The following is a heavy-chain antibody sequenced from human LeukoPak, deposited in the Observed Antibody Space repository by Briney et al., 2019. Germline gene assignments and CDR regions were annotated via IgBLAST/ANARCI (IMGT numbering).Heavy chain of an antibody. CDR3: VRGDDGSSGWLFDY. J-gene: IGHJ4*02. V-gene: IGHV4-61*01. CDR1: GGTVSSGSYY. Sequence: KPSETLSVTCTVSGGTVSSGSYYWSWIRQPPGKGLEWIGYIYHSGSTNYNPSLKSRVTISVDTSNNQLSLKLSSVTAADTAVYYCVRGDDGSSGWLFDYWGQGTLVTVSS. D-gene: IGHD6-19*01. CDR2: IYHSGST.